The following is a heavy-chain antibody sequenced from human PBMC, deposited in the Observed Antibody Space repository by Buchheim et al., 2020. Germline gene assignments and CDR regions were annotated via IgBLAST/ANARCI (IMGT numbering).Heavy chain of an antibody. D-gene: IGHD3-10*01. Sequence: QQQLQESGPGLVKPSETLSLTCTVSGGSISNSDSYYWGWIRQPSGKGLDWIGSIYYGGSTYYNPSLKSRVTISVDTSKNQFSLKLSSVTAADTAVYYCARQITMVRGLTVNDYYYMDVWGKGTT. J-gene: IGHJ6*03. CDR1: GGSISNSDSYY. V-gene: IGHV4-39*01. CDR2: IYYGGST. CDR3: ARQITMVRGLTVNDYYYMDV.